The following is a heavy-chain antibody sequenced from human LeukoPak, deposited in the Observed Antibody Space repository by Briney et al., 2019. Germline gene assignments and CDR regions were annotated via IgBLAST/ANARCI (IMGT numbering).Heavy chain of an antibody. V-gene: IGHV3-30-3*01. CDR1: GFSFNNFA. J-gene: IGHJ5*02. Sequence: GGSLRLSCAASGFSFNNFAMYWVRQAPGKGLEWLAVISYDGSIRYYADSVKGRFTISRDNSNNTLHLQMNSLRAEDTALYYCAREDNPLWFDPWGQGTLVTVSS. D-gene: IGHD1-1*01. CDR2: ISYDGSIR. CDR3: AREDNPLWFDP.